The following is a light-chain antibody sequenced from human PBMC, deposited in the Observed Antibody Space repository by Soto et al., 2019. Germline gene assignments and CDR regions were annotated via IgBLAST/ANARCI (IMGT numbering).Light chain of an antibody. CDR2: GAS. V-gene: IGKV3-15*01. CDR1: QSINNN. J-gene: IGKJ2*01. CDR3: HQYDDWPPGYT. Sequence: EIVMTQSPATLSVSPGDRATLSCRASQSINNNLAWYQQKPGQAPRLLIHGASTRATGIPARFSGSGSGAEFTLTIGSLQSEDFAVYYCHQYDDWPPGYTFGQGTKLEI.